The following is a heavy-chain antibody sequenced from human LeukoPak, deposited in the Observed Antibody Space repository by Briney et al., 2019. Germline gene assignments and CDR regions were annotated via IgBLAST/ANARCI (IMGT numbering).Heavy chain of an antibody. CDR2: IYYSGST. J-gene: IGHJ4*02. CDR3: ARAKTTVVTKGVSYFDY. CDR1: GGSISSSSYY. V-gene: IGHV4-39*07. D-gene: IGHD4-23*01. Sequence: SETLSLTCTVSGGSISSSSYYWGWIRQPPGKGLEWIGSIYYSGSTYYNPSLKSRVTVSVDTSKNQFSLKLSSVTAADTAVYYCARAKTTVVTKGVSYFDYWGQGTLVTVSS.